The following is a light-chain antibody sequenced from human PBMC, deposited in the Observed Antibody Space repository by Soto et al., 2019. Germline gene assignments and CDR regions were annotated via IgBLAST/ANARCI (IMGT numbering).Light chain of an antibody. CDR3: QSYDSSLSGSV. CDR2: GNS. J-gene: IGLJ2*01. V-gene: IGLV1-40*01. Sequence: QSALTQPASVSGSDGQSITISCTGSSSNNGAGYDVHWYQQLPGTAPKLLIYGNSNRPSGVPDRFSGSKSGTSASLAITGLQAEDEADYYCQSYDSSLSGSVFGGGTKLTVL. CDR1: SSNNGAGYD.